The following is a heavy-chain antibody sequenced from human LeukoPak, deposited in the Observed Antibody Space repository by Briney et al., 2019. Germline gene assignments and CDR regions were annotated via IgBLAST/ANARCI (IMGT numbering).Heavy chain of an antibody. CDR3: ARGYYYDTSGIDC. CDR2: ISSSSGTI. D-gene: IGHD3-22*01. Sequence: PGGSLRLSCAASGFTFISYGMNWVRQAPGKGLEWVSYISSSSGTIYYADSVKGRFTISRDNAKNSLYLQMNSLRDEGTAVYYCARGYYYDTSGIDCWGQGTLVTVSS. J-gene: IGHJ4*02. V-gene: IGHV3-48*02. CDR1: GFTFISYG.